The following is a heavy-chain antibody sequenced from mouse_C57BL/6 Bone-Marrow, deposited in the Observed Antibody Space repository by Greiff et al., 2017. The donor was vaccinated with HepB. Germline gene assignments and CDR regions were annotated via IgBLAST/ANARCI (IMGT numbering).Heavy chain of an antibody. D-gene: IGHD1-1*01. CDR2: IYPRSGNT. CDR3: ARWIYYGSSYEVDY. CDR1: GYTFKSYG. Sequence: VQLQQSGAELARPGASVKLSCKASGYTFKSYGISWVKQRTGQGLEWIGEIYPRSGNTYYNEKFKGKATLTADKSSSTAYMELRSLTSEDSACYFCARWIYYGSSYEVDYWGQGTTLTVSS. J-gene: IGHJ2*01. V-gene: IGHV1-81*01.